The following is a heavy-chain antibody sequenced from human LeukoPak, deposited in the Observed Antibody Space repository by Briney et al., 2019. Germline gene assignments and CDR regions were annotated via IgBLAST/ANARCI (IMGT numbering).Heavy chain of an antibody. J-gene: IGHJ4*02. Sequence: PGRSLRLSCAASGFTFSSYAMHWVRQAPGKGLEWVAVISYDGSNKYYADSVKGRFTIFRGNSKNTVFLQMNSLRDEDTAIYYCARYIVPMSGGYDWRGYFDYWGQGTLVTVSS. CDR3: ARYIVPMSGGYDWRGYFDY. D-gene: IGHD5-12*01. CDR2: ISYDGSNK. V-gene: IGHV3-30*14. CDR1: GFTFSSYA.